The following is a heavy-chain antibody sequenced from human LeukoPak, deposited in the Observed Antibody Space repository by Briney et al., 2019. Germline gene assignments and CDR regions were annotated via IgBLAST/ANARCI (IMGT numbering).Heavy chain of an antibody. D-gene: IGHD2-2*01. CDR1: GYTFTDYY. Sequence: GASVKVSCKASGYTFTDYYTHWVRQAPGQGLEWMAWINPNSGGTNHAQKFQGRVTMTTDTSTSTAYMELRSLRSDDTALYYCAREGYCNSTSCDKPFDYWGQGTLVTVSS. V-gene: IGHV1-2*02. J-gene: IGHJ4*02. CDR3: AREGYCNSTSCDKPFDY. CDR2: INPNSGGT.